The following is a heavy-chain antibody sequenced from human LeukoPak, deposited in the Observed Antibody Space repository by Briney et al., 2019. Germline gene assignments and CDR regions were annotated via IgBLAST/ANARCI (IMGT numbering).Heavy chain of an antibody. CDR3: ASQDYSNTFDY. Sequence: SVKVSCKASGGTFSSYAISWVRQAPGQGLEWMGGIIPIFGTANYAQKFQGRVTITTDESTSTAYMELSSLSSEDTAVYYCASQDYSNTFDYWGQGTLVTVSS. CDR2: IIPIFGTA. V-gene: IGHV1-69*05. CDR1: GGTFSSYA. J-gene: IGHJ4*02. D-gene: IGHD4-11*01.